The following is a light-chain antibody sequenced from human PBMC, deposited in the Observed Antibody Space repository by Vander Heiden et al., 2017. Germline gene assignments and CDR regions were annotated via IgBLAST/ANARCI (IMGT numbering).Light chain of an antibody. CDR1: QSISSW. V-gene: IGKV1-5*03. Sequence: DIQMTQSPSTLSASVGDRVTITCRAGQSISSWLDWYQHKPGKAPKILIYKASSLESGVPSRFSGSGSGTEFTLTISGLQPDDVATYYCQQYKSYPSFGQGTKLEIK. CDR2: KAS. J-gene: IGKJ2*01. CDR3: QQYKSYPS.